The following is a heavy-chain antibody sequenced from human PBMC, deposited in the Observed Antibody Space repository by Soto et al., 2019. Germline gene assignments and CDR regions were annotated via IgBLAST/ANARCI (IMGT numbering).Heavy chain of an antibody. V-gene: IGHV3-15*07. CDR2: IKTNTEGGTT. CDR1: GLTISNAW. CDR3: TTGSVEGV. Sequence: EVQLVESGGGFIYPGGSLRLSCAASGLTISNAWMNWVRQAPGKGPEWVGRIKTNTEGGTTDYAAAVKGRFTVSRDDSKNTLYLQMNSLITEDTAVYYCTTGSVEGVWGQGTTVTVSS. J-gene: IGHJ6*02. D-gene: IGHD2-15*01.